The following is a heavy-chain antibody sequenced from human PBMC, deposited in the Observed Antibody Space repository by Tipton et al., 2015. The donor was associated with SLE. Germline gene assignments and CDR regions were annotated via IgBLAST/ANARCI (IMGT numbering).Heavy chain of an antibody. J-gene: IGHJ6*04. Sequence: TLSLTCNVSGGPISRNYWSWIRQPPGKGLEWMGYVYDSWTTNYNPSLEGRVSVSKDTSKNQFSLKLTSVTAADTAVYYCARLQYIFGGMDVWGEGTTVTVSS. CDR3: ARLQYIFGGMDV. V-gene: IGHV4-59*12. D-gene: IGHD3-3*01. CDR2: VYDSWTT. CDR1: GGPISRNY.